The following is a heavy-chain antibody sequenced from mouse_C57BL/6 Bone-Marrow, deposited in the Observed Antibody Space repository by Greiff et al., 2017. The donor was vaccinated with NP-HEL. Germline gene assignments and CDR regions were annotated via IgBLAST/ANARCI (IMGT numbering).Heavy chain of an antibody. CDR2: IYPRSGNT. D-gene: IGHD4-1*01. CDR1: GYTFTSYG. CDR3: AIWDSYWYFDV. J-gene: IGHJ1*03. V-gene: IGHV1-81*01. Sequence: QVQLQQSGAELARPGASVKLSCKASGYTFTSYGISWVKQRTGQGLEWIGEIYPRSGNTYYNEKFKGKATLTADKSSSTAYMELRSLTSEDAAVYFCAIWDSYWYFDVWGTGTTVTVSS.